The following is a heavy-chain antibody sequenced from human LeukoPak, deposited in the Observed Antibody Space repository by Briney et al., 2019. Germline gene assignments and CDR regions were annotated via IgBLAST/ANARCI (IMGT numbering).Heavy chain of an antibody. CDR3: AKDSGTIATAGTLDS. CDR2: INTNNGVT. D-gene: IGHD6-13*01. V-gene: IGHV1-2*02. J-gene: IGHJ5*01. Sequence: ASVKVSCKASGYTFTGYTIHWVRQAPGQGLEWMGWINTNNGVTNYAQKFQGRVTLTRDTSISTAYMELTRLRSDDTAVFYCAKDSGTIATAGTLDSWGQGTLVTVSS. CDR1: GYTFTGYT.